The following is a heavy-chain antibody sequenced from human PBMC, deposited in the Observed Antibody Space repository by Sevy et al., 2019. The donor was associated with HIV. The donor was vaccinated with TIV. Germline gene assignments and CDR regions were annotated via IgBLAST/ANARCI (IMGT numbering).Heavy chain of an antibody. D-gene: IGHD1-1*01. CDR2: IYFTGNT. CDR3: ARDSTTRPRVLDY. Sequence: SETLSLTCSVSGGSISNYFWTWVRQSPGKGLEWIGNIYFTGNTAYSPSLKRRVTLSLDTSKSQFSLTLKSVTAADTAIYFGARDSTTRPRVLDYWGQGTLVTVSS. V-gene: IGHV4-59*01. J-gene: IGHJ4*02. CDR1: GGSISNYF.